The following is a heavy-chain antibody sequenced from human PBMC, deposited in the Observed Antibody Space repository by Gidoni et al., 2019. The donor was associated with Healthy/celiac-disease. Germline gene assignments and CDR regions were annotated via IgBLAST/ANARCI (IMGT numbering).Heavy chain of an antibody. CDR2: INHSGST. D-gene: IGHD6-19*01. CDR3: ARGREWLVPKSYYYYYGMDV. CDR1: GGSFSGYY. V-gene: IGHV4-34*01. J-gene: IGHJ6*02. Sequence: QVQLQQWGAGLLKPSETLSLTCAVYGGSFSGYYWSWIRQPPGKGLEWIGEINHSGSTNYNPSLKSRVTISVDTSKNQFSLKLSSVTAADTAVYYCARGREWLVPKSYYYYYGMDVWGQGTTVTVSS.